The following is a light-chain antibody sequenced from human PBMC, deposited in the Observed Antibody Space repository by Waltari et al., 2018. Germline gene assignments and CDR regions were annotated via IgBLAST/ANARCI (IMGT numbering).Light chain of an antibody. V-gene: IGLV3-19*01. J-gene: IGLJ2*01. CDR2: GKN. CDR1: SLRSYS. CDR3: NSRDSSANHLV. Sequence: SSELTQDPAVSVALGQTVRITCQGDSLRSYSASWYQQKPGQAPVLVISGKNNRPSGIPDRFSASRAGNTSSLTITGAQAEDEADYYCNSRDSSANHLVFGGGTKLTVL.